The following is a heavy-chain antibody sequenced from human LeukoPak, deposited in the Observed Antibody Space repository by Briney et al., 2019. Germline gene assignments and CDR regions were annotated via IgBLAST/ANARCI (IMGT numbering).Heavy chain of an antibody. CDR3: ARLSDIVVVPAAGD. J-gene: IGHJ4*02. CDR1: GGTFSSCA. CDR2: IIPIFGTA. V-gene: IGHV1-69*13. Sequence: GASVKVSCKASGGTFSSCAISWVRQAPGQGLEWLGGIIPIFGTANYAQKFQGRVTITADESTSTAYMELSSLRSEDTAVYYCARLSDIVVVPAAGDWGQGTLVTVSS. D-gene: IGHD2-2*01.